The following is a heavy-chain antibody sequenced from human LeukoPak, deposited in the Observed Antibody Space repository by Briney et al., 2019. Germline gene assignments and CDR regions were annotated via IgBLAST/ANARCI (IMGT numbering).Heavy chain of an antibody. CDR1: GGSISSSNW. D-gene: IGHD6-19*01. CDR3: VKQWLVRGYYYGMDV. Sequence: PSETLSLTCAVSGGSISSSNWWSWVRQPPGKGLEWIGEIYHSGSTNYNPSLKSRVTISVDKSKNQFSLKLSSVTAADTAVYYCVKQWLVRGYYYGMDVWGQGTTVTVSS. CDR2: IYHSGST. J-gene: IGHJ6*02. V-gene: IGHV4-4*02.